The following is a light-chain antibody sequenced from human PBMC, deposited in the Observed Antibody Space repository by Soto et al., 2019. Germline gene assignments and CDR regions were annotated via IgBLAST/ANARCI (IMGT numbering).Light chain of an antibody. CDR2: DAS. Sequence: DIQMTQSPSTLSASIGDRVTLTCRASQSITTFLAWYQQKPGKAPQLLIYDASKLEPGVPSRLSGGGSGTEFTLTISSLQPDDFATYCCQQYSTCPLTFGGGTKVDIK. J-gene: IGKJ4*01. CDR1: QSITTF. V-gene: IGKV1-5*01. CDR3: QQYSTCPLT.